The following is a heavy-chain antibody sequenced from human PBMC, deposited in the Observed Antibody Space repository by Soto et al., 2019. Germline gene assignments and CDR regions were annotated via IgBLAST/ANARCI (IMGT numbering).Heavy chain of an antibody. V-gene: IGHV3-30*18. CDR3: ANAPERENY. CDR2: ISYDGSNK. J-gene: IGHJ4*02. CDR1: GCTFSSYG. Sequence: QVQLVESGGGVVQPGRSLRLSCAASGCTFSSYGMHWVRQAPGKGLEWVAVISYDGSNKYYADSVKGRFTISRDNSKNTLYLQMNSLRAEDTAVYYCANAPERENYWGQGTLVTVSS. D-gene: IGHD1-26*01.